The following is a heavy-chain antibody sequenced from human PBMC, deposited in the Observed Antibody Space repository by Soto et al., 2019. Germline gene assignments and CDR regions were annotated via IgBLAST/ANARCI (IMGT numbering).Heavy chain of an antibody. CDR2: IKGDGSVE. J-gene: IGHJ4*02. CDR1: GFTFSSYW. CDR3: VRNSGWYRLDY. D-gene: IGHD6-19*01. V-gene: IGHV3-7*05. Sequence: GSLRLSCAASGFTFSSYWMTWVRQAPGKGLEWVANIKGDGSVEEYVDSVKGRFTISRDNADNSLYLQMNSLRADDTAVYYCVRNSGWYRLDYWGQGALVTVSS.